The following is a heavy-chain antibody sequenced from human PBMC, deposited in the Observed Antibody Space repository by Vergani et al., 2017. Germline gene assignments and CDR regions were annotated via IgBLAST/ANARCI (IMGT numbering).Heavy chain of an antibody. V-gene: IGHV3-13*01. CDR2: IGTAGDT. CDR3: ARVGFSGGSPYPLYYYYYYMDV. D-gene: IGHD2-15*01. CDR1: GFTFSSYD. J-gene: IGHJ6*03. Sequence: EVQLVESGGGLVQPGGSLRLSCAASGFTFSSYDMHWVRQPTGKGLEWVSAIGTAGDTYYPDSVKGRFTISRDNSKNTLYLQMNSLRAEDTAVYYCARVGFSGGSPYPLYYYYYYMDVWGKGTTVTVSS.